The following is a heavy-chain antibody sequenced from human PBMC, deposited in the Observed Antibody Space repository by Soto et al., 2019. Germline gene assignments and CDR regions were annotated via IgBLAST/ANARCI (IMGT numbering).Heavy chain of an antibody. D-gene: IGHD3-22*01. V-gene: IGHV3-30*03. CDR1: GFTFSSYG. Sequence: GGSLRLSCAASGFTFSSYGMHWVRQAPGKGLEWVAVISYDGSNKYYADSVKGRFTISRDNSKNTLYLQMNSLRAEDTAVYYCRYDSSAFDIWGQGTMVTVSS. J-gene: IGHJ3*02. CDR2: ISYDGSNK. CDR3: RYDSSAFDI.